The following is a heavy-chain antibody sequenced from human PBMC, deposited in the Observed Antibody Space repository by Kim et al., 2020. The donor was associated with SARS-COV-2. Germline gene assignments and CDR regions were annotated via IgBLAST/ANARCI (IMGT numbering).Heavy chain of an antibody. V-gene: IGHV1-69*13. J-gene: IGHJ4*02. Sequence: SVKVSCKASGGTFSSYAISWVRQAPGQGLEWMGGIIPIFGTANYAQKFQGRVTITADESTSTAYMELSSLRSEDTAVYYCARELIPEAAAGILLADDYWGQGTLVTVSS. D-gene: IGHD6-13*01. CDR1: GGTFSSYA. CDR2: IIPIFGTA. CDR3: ARELIPEAAAGILLADDY.